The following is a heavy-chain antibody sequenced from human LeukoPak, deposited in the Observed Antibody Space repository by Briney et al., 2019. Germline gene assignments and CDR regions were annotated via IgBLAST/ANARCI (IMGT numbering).Heavy chain of an antibody. D-gene: IGHD6-19*01. CDR1: GFTFSSYS. Sequence: NPGGSLRLSCAASGFTFSSYSMNWVRQAPGKGLEWVSSISSSSSYIYYADSVKGQFTISRDNAKNSLYLQMNSLRAEDTAVYYCARDEVIEQWLPLGYFDYWGQGTLVTVSS. CDR3: ARDEVIEQWLPLGYFDY. CDR2: ISSSSSYI. J-gene: IGHJ4*02. V-gene: IGHV3-21*01.